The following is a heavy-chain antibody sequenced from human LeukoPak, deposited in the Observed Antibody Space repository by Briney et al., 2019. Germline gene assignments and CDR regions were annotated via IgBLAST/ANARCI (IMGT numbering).Heavy chain of an antibody. D-gene: IGHD6-19*01. V-gene: IGHV3-23*01. J-gene: IGHJ4*02. CDR2: ISGGGSST. Sequence: HPGGSLRLSRADSGFTFSTYVMSWVRQAPGKGLEWISTISGGGSSTYYADSVKGRFTISRDNSKNTLYLQMNSLRAGDTAVFYCAKRESSGKYFDYWGQGTLVTVSS. CDR3: AKRESSGKYFDY. CDR1: GFTFSTYV.